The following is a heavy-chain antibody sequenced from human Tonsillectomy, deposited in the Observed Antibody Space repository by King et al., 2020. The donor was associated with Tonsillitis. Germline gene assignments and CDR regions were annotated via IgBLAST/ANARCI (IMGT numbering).Heavy chain of an antibody. CDR2: INPNSGGT. V-gene: IGHV1-2*02. CDR3: ARVRPLGIAVAGSINWFDP. J-gene: IGHJ5*02. D-gene: IGHD6-19*01. Sequence: VQLVESGAEVKKPGASVKVSCKASGYTFTGYYMHWVRQAPGQGLEWMGWINPNSGGTNYAQKSQGRVTMTRDTSISTAYMELRRLRSDDTAVYYCARVRPLGIAVAGSINWFDPWGQGTLVTVSS. CDR1: GYTFTGYY.